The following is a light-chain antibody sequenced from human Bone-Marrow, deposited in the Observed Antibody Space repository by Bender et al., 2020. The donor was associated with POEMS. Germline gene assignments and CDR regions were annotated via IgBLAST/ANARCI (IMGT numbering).Light chain of an antibody. CDR2: DVS. CDR1: SSDVGGYNF. CDR3: SSYADSNIVL. Sequence: QSALPQPASVSGSPGQSITIYCTGTSSDVGGYNFVSWFQQHPGKAPKLLIYDVSNRPSGVSNRLSGSKSGNTASLTISGLLTEDEADYYCSSYADSNIVLFGGGTKLTVL. V-gene: IGLV2-14*01. J-gene: IGLJ2*01.